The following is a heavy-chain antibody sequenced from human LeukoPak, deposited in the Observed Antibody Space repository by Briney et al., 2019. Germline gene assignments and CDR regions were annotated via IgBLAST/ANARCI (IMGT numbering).Heavy chain of an antibody. CDR2: AGWAGGTT. CDR3: AKELDTMFFDY. J-gene: IGHJ4*02. Sequence: GGSLRLSCATSGFTFDRYTIHWVRRAPGKGLEWVSLAGWAGGTTYYSDSVRGRFTISRDSGKNSVYLQMNSLTTDDTAFYFCAKELDTMFFDYWGQGALVTVSS. V-gene: IGHV3-43*01. D-gene: IGHD3-10*02. CDR1: GFTFDRYT.